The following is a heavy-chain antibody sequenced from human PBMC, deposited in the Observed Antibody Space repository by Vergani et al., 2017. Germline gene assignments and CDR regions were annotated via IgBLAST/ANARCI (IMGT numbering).Heavy chain of an antibody. CDR3: ARSRPYCTSGSCPAI. D-gene: IGHD2-15*01. V-gene: IGHV4-4*09. Sequence: QVHLQESGPGVVKPSDTLSLTCTVSGGSMSDFYWSWIRQPAGKGPEWIGHIHTGGSTDLNPSFKSRVSISVDTSKSQFSLNLNSVTVADTAVYYCARSRPYCTSGSCPAIWGQGTLVTVSS. CDR2: IHTGGST. CDR1: GGSMSDFY. J-gene: IGHJ4*02.